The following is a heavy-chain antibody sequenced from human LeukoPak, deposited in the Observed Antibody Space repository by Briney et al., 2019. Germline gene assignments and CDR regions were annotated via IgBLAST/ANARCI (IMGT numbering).Heavy chain of an antibody. Sequence: GSSVKVSCKASGGTFSSYAISWVRQAPGQGLEWMGGIIPIFGTANYAQKFQGRVTITADESTSTAYMELSSLRSEDTAVYYCAGSRDYYDSSGYESDYWGQGTLVTVSS. CDR1: GGTFSSYA. D-gene: IGHD3-22*01. V-gene: IGHV1-69*01. J-gene: IGHJ4*02. CDR3: AGSRDYYDSSGYESDY. CDR2: IIPIFGTA.